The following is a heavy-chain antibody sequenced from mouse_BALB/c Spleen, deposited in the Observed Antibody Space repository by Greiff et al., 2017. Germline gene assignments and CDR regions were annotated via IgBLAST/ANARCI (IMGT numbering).Heavy chain of an antibody. CDR3: TDSQYGGFAY. J-gene: IGHJ3*01. D-gene: IGHD2-10*02. CDR2: IRLKSDNYAT. Sequence: EVKLMESGGGLVQPGGSMKLSCVASGFTFSGYWMSWVRQSPEKGLEWVAEIRLKSDNYATHYAESVKGKFTISRDDSKSRLYLQMNSLRAEDTGIYYCTDSQYGGFAYWGQGTLVTVSA. V-gene: IGHV6-3*01. CDR1: GFTFSGYW.